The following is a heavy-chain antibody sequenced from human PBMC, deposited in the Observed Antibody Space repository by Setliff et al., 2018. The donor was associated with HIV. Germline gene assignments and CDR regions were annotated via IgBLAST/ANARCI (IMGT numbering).Heavy chain of an antibody. CDR3: ARMRGGHNIREGAFDI. D-gene: IGHD1-20*01. J-gene: IGHJ3*02. CDR2: MSTDNGNT. Sequence: ASVKVSCKASGYSFSSYGIGWVRLAPGQGLEWMGWMSTDNGNTNYAQKVQGRVTMTTDTGTRTAYMELRSLRSEDTAMYYCARMRGGHNIREGAFDIWGQGTMVTV. CDR1: GYSFSSYG. V-gene: IGHV1-18*01.